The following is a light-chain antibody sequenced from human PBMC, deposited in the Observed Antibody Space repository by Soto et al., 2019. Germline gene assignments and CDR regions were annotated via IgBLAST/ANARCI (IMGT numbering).Light chain of an antibody. CDR3: QQYGRPLWT. J-gene: IGKJ1*01. CDR1: QSVSSSY. V-gene: IGKV3-20*01. Sequence: EIVLTQSPGTLSLSPGERATLSCRASQSVSSSYLAWYQQKPGQAPRLLIYGASSRATGIPDRFSGSGSGTDFTLTISRLEPEDFAVYYCQQYGRPLWTFGQGTKVEIK. CDR2: GAS.